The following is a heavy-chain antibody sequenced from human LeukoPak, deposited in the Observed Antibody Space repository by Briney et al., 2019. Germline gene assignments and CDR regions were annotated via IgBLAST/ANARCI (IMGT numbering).Heavy chain of an antibody. CDR2: IYSGGST. CDR3: ATSHSGSYWSFTY. V-gene: IGHV3-53*01. D-gene: IGHD1-26*01. Sequence: PGGSLRLSCAASGFTFSSYAMSWVRQAPGKGLEWVSVIYSGGSTYYADSVKGRFTISRDNSKNTLYLQMNSLRAEDTAVYYCATSHSGSYWSFTYWGQGTLVIVSS. J-gene: IGHJ4*02. CDR1: GFTFSSYA.